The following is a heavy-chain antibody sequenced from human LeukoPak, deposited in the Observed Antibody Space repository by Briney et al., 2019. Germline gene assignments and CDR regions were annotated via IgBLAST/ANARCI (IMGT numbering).Heavy chain of an antibody. CDR1: GFTLSSDG. Sequence: GRSLRLSCAASGFTLSSDGMHWVRQAPGRGLEWVALIWYDGTNKDYADSVKGRFTISRDNSKNTLYLQMNSLRAEDTAVYYCAKEGSTSSRHFDYWGQGTLVSVSS. V-gene: IGHV3-33*06. CDR2: IWYDGTNK. CDR3: AKEGSTSSRHFDY. D-gene: IGHD2-2*01. J-gene: IGHJ4*02.